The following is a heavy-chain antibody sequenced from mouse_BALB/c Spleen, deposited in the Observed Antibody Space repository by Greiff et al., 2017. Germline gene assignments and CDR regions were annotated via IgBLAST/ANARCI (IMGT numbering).Heavy chain of an antibody. J-gene: IGHJ2*01. D-gene: IGHD1-1*01. V-gene: IGHV1-31*01. CDR1: GYSFTGYY. CDR3: ARKGGRITTNFDY. Sequence: EVQLQQSGPELVKPGASVKISCKASGYSFTGYYMHWVKQSHVKSLEWIGRINPYNGATSYNQNFKDKASLTVDKSSSTAYMELHSLTSEDSAVYYCARKGGRITTNFDYWGQGTTLTVSS. CDR2: INPYNGAT.